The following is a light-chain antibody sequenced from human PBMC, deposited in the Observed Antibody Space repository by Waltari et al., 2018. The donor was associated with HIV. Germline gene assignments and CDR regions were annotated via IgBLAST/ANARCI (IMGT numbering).Light chain of an antibody. V-gene: IGKV1-39*01. CDR2: DAS. J-gene: IGKJ3*01. Sequence: DIQMTPSPPSLSASVGDRVTITCRASHNINNYVNWYQHKPGKVPRLLIYDASRLESGAPSRFSGSGFGTDFTLTISSLQQEDCATYYCLQTYRAPLTFGPGTRVDFK. CDR3: LQTYRAPLT. CDR1: HNINNY.